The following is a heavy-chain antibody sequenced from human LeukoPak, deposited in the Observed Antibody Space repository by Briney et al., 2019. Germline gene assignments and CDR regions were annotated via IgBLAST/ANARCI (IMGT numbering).Heavy chain of an antibody. Sequence: PGGSLRLSCAASGFIFSNDWMSWVRQAPGKGLEWVANIKGDGSEKYYVDSVKGRLTISRDNAKNSLYLQMKSLRAEDTAVYYCARDKYGGTDYWGQGTLVTVSS. CDR2: IKGDGSEK. V-gene: IGHV3-7*03. J-gene: IGHJ4*02. D-gene: IGHD2-8*01. CDR1: GFIFSNDW. CDR3: ARDKYGGTDY.